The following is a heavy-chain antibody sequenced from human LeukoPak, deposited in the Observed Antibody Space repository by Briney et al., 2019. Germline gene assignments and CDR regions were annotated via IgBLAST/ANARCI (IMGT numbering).Heavy chain of an antibody. D-gene: IGHD1-1*01. V-gene: IGHV1-46*01. Sequence: ASVKVSCKASGYTFSSFYIQWLRQAPGQGLEWMGTINPSGGSTNDALKFRDRVTMTRDTSISTAYMELSRLRSDDTAVYYCARDKQLDWAHYYYYYMDVWGKGTTVTVSS. CDR1: GYTFSSFY. CDR3: ARDKQLDWAHYYYYYMDV. J-gene: IGHJ6*03. CDR2: INPSGGST.